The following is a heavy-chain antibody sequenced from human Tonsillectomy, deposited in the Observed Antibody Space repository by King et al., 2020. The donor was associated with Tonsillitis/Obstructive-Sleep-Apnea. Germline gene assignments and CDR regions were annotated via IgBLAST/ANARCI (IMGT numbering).Heavy chain of an antibody. CDR3: ARGADIVVVTVDYMDV. CDR2: ISSSGS. Sequence: VQLVQSGGGLVQPGGSLRLSCAASGFTFSSYEMNWVRQAPGKGLEWVSYISSSGSNYADSVRGRFTISRDNAKNSLYLQMNSLRADDTAVYYCARGADIVVVTVDYMDVWGKGTTVTVSS. V-gene: IGHV3-48*03. CDR1: GFTFSSYE. J-gene: IGHJ6*03. D-gene: IGHD2-2*01.